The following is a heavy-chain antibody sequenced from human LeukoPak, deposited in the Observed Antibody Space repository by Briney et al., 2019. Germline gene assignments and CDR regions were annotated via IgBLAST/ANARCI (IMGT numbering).Heavy chain of an antibody. V-gene: IGHV4-34*01. J-gene: IGHJ6*03. CDR1: GGSFSGYY. D-gene: IGHD6-6*01. CDR2: INHSGST. CDR3: ARGSPQQEGIAARPGSEYYYYYYMDV. Sequence: SETLSLTCAVYGGSFSGYYWSWIRQPPGKGLEWIGEINHSGSTNYNPSLKSRVTISVDTSKNQFSLQLNSVTPEDTAVYYCARGSPQQEGIAARPGSEYYYYYYMDVWGKGTTVTVSS.